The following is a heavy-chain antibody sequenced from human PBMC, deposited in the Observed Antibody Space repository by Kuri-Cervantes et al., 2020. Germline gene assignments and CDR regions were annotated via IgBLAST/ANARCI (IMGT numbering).Heavy chain of an antibody. CDR3: AKVSTAGY. V-gene: IGHV3-30*18. CDR2: ISYDGSNK. Sequence: GESLKISCAASGFTFSSYGMHWVRQAPGKGLEWVAVISYDGSNKYYAGSVKGRFTISRDNSKNTLYLQMNSLRAEDTAVYYCAKVSTAGYWGQGTLVTVSS. J-gene: IGHJ4*02. CDR1: GFTFSSYG.